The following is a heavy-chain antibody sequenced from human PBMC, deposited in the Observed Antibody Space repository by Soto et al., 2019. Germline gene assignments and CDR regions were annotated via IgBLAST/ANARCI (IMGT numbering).Heavy chain of an antibody. D-gene: IGHD3-22*01. CDR3: AKDYDSSGYYYGDFDY. J-gene: IGHJ4*02. CDR2: ISGSGGRT. CDR1: GFTFSSYA. V-gene: IGHV3-23*01. Sequence: GGSLRLSCAASGFTFSSYAMSWVRQAPGKGLEWVSAISGSGGRTYYADSVKGRFTISRDNSKNTLYLQMNSLRAEDTAVYYCAKDYDSSGYYYGDFDYWGQGTLVTVSS.